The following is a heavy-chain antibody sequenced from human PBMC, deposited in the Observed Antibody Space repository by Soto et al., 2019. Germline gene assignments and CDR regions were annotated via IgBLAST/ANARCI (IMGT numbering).Heavy chain of an antibody. J-gene: IGHJ6*02. D-gene: IGHD6-6*01. V-gene: IGHV3-23*01. Sequence: GGSLRLSCAASGFTFSSYAMSWVRQAPGKGLEWVSAISGSGGSTYYADSVKGRFTISRDNSKNTLYLQMNSLRAEDTAVYYCASDIAARPYYYYGMDVWGQGTTVTVS. CDR3: ASDIAARPYYYYGMDV. CDR1: GFTFSSYA. CDR2: ISGSGGST.